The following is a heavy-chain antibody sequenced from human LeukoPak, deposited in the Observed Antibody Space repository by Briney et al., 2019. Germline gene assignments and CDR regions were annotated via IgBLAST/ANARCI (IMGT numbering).Heavy chain of an antibody. CDR3: ARENGYCSTTSCPFGH. CDR2: IYNVGTT. D-gene: IGHD2-2*01. CDR1: GFTVCDSY. V-gene: IGHV3-66*02. J-gene: IGHJ4*02. Sequence: GGSLRLSCAASGFTVCDSYMSWVRQAPGKGLEWVSVIYNVGTTDYADSVRGRFTISRDNSKNTLYPRMNGLRPEDTAVYYCARENGYCSTTSCPFGHWGQGTLVTVSP.